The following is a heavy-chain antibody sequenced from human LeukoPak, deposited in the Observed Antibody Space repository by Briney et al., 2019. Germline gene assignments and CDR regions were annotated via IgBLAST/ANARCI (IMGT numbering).Heavy chain of an antibody. CDR3: ARAASSSWTDFAS. Sequence: GGSLRLSCAASGFTFSDYYMSWIRQAPGKGLEWVSYISSSGSTIYYADSVKGRSTISRDNAKNSLYLQMNSLRDEDTAVYYCARAASSSWTDFASWGQGTLVTVSS. J-gene: IGHJ4*02. CDR2: ISSSGSTI. D-gene: IGHD6-13*01. CDR1: GFTFSDYY. V-gene: IGHV3-11*01.